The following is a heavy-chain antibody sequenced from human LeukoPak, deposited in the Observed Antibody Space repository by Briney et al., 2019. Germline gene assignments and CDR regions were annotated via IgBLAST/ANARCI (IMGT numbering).Heavy chain of an antibody. D-gene: IGHD1-1*01. J-gene: IGHJ6*02. V-gene: IGHV1-69*05. CDR1: GGTFSSYA. CDR3: ARDPLEPGDGMDV. CDR2: IIPIFGTA. Sequence: ASVKVSCKASGGTFSSYAISWVRQAPGQGLEWMGGIIPIFGTASYAQKFQGRVTMTRDTSTSTVYMELSSLRSEDTAVYYCARDPLEPGDGMDVWGQGTTVTVSS.